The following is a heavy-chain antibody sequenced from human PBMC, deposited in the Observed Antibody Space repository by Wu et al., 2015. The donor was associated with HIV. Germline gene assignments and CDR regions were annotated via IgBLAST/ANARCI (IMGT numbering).Heavy chain of an antibody. CDR2: ISPNTGGT. CDR3: ARGRSNVDPHEALDL. Sequence: QVQLVQSGAEGKKPGASVKVSCKASGYTLTGYFIHWVRQAPGQGLEWMGWISPNTGGTVYAHKFQGRVTMTQDRSISTAYMEMTRLGSDDTAVYYCARGRSNVDPHEALDLWGQGTMVTVSS. CDR1: GYTLTGYF. D-gene: IGHD3-16*01. J-gene: IGHJ3*01. V-gene: IGHV1-2*02.